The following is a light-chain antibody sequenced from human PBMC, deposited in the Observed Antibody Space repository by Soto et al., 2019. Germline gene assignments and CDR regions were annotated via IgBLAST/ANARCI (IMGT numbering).Light chain of an antibody. CDR3: QQFDSSVT. Sequence: EIVLTQSPGSLFLSPGERATLSCRASQSVSSTFFAWYLQRPGQAPRPLMYGASSRATVIPERFSGSGSGTDFTLTNSRLEPEDFAVYYCQQFDSSVTFGQGNKVEIK. V-gene: IGKV3-20*01. J-gene: IGKJ1*01. CDR1: QSVSSTF. CDR2: GAS.